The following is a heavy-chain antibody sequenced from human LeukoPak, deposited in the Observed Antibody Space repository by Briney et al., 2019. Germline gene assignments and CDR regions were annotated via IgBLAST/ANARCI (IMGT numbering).Heavy chain of an antibody. D-gene: IGHD2-2*01. CDR1: AYTFTSYA. Sequence: ASVKVSCKASAYTFTSYAMHWVRQAPGQRLEWMGWINAGNGNTKYSQKFQGRVTITRDTSASTAYMELSSLRSEDTAVYYCARTPQLPYYYYGMDVWGQGTTVTVSS. J-gene: IGHJ6*02. V-gene: IGHV1-3*01. CDR3: ARTPQLPYYYYGMDV. CDR2: INAGNGNT.